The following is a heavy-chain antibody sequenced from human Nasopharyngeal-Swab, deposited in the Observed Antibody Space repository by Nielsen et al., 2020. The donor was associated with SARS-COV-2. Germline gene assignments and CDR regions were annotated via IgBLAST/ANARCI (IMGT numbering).Heavy chain of an antibody. Sequence: SETLSLTCAVYGGSFSGYYWSWIRQPPGKGLEWIGEINHSGSTNYNPSLESRVTISVDTSKNQFSLNLSSVTAADTAVYYCARRYPMVRGVLDDYWGQGILVTVSS. V-gene: IGHV4-34*01. CDR1: GGSFSGYY. J-gene: IGHJ4*02. CDR2: INHSGST. CDR3: ARRYPMVRGVLDDY. D-gene: IGHD3-10*01.